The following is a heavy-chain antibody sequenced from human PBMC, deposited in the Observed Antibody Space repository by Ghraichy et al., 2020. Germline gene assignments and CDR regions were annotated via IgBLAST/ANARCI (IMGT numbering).Heavy chain of an antibody. Sequence: SGPTLVKPTQTLALTCTFSGFSLTSSPVGVGWIRQPPGKALEWLAFIYWDDDKRYSPSLQSRLTITKDTSKNLVFLTMTNMDPVDTATYYCVPRAPHSGDWGVGWFDLWGPGTLVTVSS. CDR3: VPRAPHSGDWGVGWFDL. J-gene: IGHJ5*02. CDR2: IYWDDDK. CDR1: GFSLTSSPVG. V-gene: IGHV2-5*02. D-gene: IGHD4-17*01.